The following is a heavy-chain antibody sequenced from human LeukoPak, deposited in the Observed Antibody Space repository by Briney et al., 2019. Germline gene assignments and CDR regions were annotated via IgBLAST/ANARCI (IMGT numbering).Heavy chain of an antibody. CDR3: ARDCSGGSCYLN. CDR2: IYYSGST. D-gene: IGHD2-15*01. V-gene: IGHV4-39*07. J-gene: IGHJ4*02. Sequence: SETLSLTCTVSGGSISSSSYYWGWIRQPPGKGLEWIGSIYYSGSTYYNPSLKSRVTISVDTSKNQFSLKLSSVTAADTAVYYCARDCSGGSCYLNWGQGTLVTVSS. CDR1: GGSISSSSYY.